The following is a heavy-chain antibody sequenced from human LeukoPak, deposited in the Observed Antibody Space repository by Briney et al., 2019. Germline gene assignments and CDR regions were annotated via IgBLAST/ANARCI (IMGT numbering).Heavy chain of an antibody. J-gene: IGHJ4*02. V-gene: IGHV4-59*01. CDR1: GVSISSYY. Sequence: PSETLSLTCTVSGVSISSYYWGWIRQLQGQGLEWVGYFYYSGNTYYNPSLKSRVTISADTSKNQFSLKLTSVTAADTAVYYCARRLAGAHFDYWGQGTLVTVSS. CDR3: ARRLAGAHFDY. D-gene: IGHD1-26*01. CDR2: FYYSGNT.